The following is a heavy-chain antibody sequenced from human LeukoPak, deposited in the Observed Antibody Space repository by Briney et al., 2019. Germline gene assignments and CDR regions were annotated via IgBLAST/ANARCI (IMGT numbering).Heavy chain of an antibody. D-gene: IGHD2-15*01. CDR3: VQESSSLLRSYFDY. J-gene: IGHJ4*02. CDR2: ISSSGSTI. CDR1: GFTLSSYE. V-gene: IGHV3-48*03. Sequence: GGSLRLSCAASGFTLSSYEMNWVRQAPGKGLEWVSYISSSGSTIYYADSVKGRFTISRDNAKNSLYLQMNSLRAEDTAVYYCVQESSSLLRSYFDYWGQGTLVTVSS.